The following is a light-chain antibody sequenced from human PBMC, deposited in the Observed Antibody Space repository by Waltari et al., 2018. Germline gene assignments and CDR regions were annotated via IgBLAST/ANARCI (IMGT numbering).Light chain of an antibody. V-gene: IGKV1-39*01. CDR2: AAS. CDR1: QSISIY. Sequence: DIQMTQSPSSLSASVGDRVTITCRASQSISIYLNRYQQKPGKAPKLLIYAASSLQSGVPSRFSGSGSGTDFTLTISSLQPEDFATYYCQKSSSTPPWTFGQGTKVEIK. CDR3: QKSSSTPPWT. J-gene: IGKJ1*01.